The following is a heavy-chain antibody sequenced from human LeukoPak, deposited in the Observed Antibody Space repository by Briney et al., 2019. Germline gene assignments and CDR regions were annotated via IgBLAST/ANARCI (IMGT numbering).Heavy chain of an antibody. Sequence: GESLRLSCAASGFTFSNYAMSWVRQAPGKGLELVSTISGSGGSTYYADSVKGRFTISRDNSKSTLYLQMYSLRAEDTAVYYCAKGPYYSDGSGYYYNAFDIWGQGTTVTVSS. CDR3: AKGPYYSDGSGYYYNAFDI. CDR1: GFTFSNYA. J-gene: IGHJ3*02. V-gene: IGHV3-23*01. CDR2: ISGSGGST. D-gene: IGHD3-22*01.